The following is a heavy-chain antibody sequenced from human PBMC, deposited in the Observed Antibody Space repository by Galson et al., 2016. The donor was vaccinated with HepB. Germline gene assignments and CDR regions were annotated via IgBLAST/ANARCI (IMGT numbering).Heavy chain of an antibody. D-gene: IGHD1-1*01. CDR3: AKDVGGGTTPRGFDY. J-gene: IGHJ4*02. Sequence: SLRLSCAASGFSFNYSGMHWVRQAPGKGLEWVALMSFDGSNKFYADSFKGRFTISRDNSKNTLFLQVNSLRPEDTAVYYCAKDVGGGTTPRGFDYRGQGTLVTVSS. CDR1: GFSFNYSG. CDR2: MSFDGSNK. V-gene: IGHV3-30*18.